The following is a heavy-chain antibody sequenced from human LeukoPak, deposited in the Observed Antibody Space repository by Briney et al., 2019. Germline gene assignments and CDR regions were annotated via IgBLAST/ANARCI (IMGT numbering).Heavy chain of an antibody. CDR1: GGSFSGYY. CDR2: INHSGST. D-gene: IGHD2-2*01. Sequence: PSETLSLTCAVYGGSFSGYYWSRIRQPPGKGLEWIGEINHSGSTNYNPSLKSRVTISVDTSKNQFSLKLSSVTAADTAVYYCARHTGYCSSTSCYGNYYYYYMDVWGKGTTVTISS. J-gene: IGHJ6*03. CDR3: ARHTGYCSSTSCYGNYYYYYMDV. V-gene: IGHV4-34*01.